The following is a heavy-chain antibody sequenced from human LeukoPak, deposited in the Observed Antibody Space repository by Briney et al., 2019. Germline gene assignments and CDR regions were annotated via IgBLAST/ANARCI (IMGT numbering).Heavy chain of an antibody. J-gene: IGHJ4*02. D-gene: IGHD3-22*01. CDR2: IYYSGST. V-gene: IGHV4-59*01. CDR1: GGSISSYY. CDR3: ARVQTYYDSSGYFEGFDY. Sequence: SETLSLTCTVSGGSISSYYWSWIRQPPGEGLEWIGYIYYSGSTNYNPSLKSRVTISVDTSKNQFSLKLSSVTAVDTAVYYCARVQTYYDSSGYFEGFDYWGQGTLVTVSS.